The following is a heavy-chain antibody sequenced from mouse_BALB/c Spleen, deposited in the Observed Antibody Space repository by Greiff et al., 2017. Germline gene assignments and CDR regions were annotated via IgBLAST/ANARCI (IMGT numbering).Heavy chain of an antibody. D-gene: IGHD2-10*01. CDR3: ARVLLRYFDV. CDR2: ISSGGSYT. CDR1: GFTFSSYA. Sequence: DVHLVESGGGLVKPGGSLKLSCAASGFTFSSYAMSWVRQSPEKRLEWVAEISSGGSYTYYPDTVTGRFTISRDNAKNTLYLEMSSLRSEDTAMYYCARVLLRYFDVWGAGTTVTVSS. V-gene: IGHV5-9-4*01. J-gene: IGHJ1*01.